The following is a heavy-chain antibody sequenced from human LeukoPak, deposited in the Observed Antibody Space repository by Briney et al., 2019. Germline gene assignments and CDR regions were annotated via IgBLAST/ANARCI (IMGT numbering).Heavy chain of an antibody. D-gene: IGHD3-10*01. J-gene: IGHJ3*02. CDR2: IIPIFGTA. CDR1: GGTFSSYA. Sequence: SVKVSCKASGGTFSSYAISWVRQAPGQGLEWMGRIIPIFGTANYAQKFQGRVTITTDESTSTAYMELSSLRSEDTAVYYCARDRERITMVRGVYDAFDIWGQGTMVTVSS. CDR3: ARDRERITMVRGVYDAFDI. V-gene: IGHV1-69*05.